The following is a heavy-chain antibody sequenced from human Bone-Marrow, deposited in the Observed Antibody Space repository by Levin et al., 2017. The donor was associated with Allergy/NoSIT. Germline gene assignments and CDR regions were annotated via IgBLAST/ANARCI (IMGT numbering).Heavy chain of an antibody. CDR3: ARTTVTTTLDYYYMDV. D-gene: IGHD4-11*01. CDR2: IIPIFGTA. Sequence: AASVKVSCKASGGTFSSYAISWVRQAPGQGLEWMGGIIPIFGTANYAQKFQGRVTITADESTSTAYMELSSLRSEDTAVYYCARTTVTTTLDYYYMDVWGKGTTVTVSS. CDR1: GGTFSSYA. V-gene: IGHV1-69*13. J-gene: IGHJ6*03.